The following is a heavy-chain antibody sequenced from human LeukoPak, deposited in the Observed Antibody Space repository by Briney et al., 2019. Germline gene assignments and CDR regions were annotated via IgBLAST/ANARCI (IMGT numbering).Heavy chain of an antibody. Sequence: ASVKVSCKASGYTFRGNYIHWLRQAPGQGLEWMGWIDANNGDTMSAQKFQGRVTMSRDTSISTAYVDLSSLSPDDAAVYYCARDPPQGNMDVWGKGTTVTVSS. V-gene: IGHV1-2*02. J-gene: IGHJ6*04. CDR3: ARDPPQGNMDV. CDR1: GYTFRGNY. CDR2: IDANNGDT.